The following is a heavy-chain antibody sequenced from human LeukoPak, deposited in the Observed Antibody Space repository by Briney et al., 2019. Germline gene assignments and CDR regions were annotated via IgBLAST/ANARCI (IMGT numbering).Heavy chain of an antibody. J-gene: IGHJ4*02. D-gene: IGHD3-10*01. V-gene: IGHV1-2*02. CDR2: INPNSGGT. CDR1: GYTFTGYY. Sequence: ASVKVSCKASGYTFTGYYMHWVRQAPGQGLEWMGWINPNSGGTNYAQKFQGRATMTRDTSISTAYMELSRLRSDDTAVYYCARPRTVRGVPDYWGQGTLVTVSS. CDR3: ARPRTVRGVPDY.